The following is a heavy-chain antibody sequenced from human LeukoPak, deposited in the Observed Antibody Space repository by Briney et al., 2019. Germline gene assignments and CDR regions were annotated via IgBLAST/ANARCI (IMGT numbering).Heavy chain of an antibody. CDR3: ARGSVRGEFDP. CDR1: GGSISTYY. V-gene: IGHV4-59*01. CDR2: IYYTGST. D-gene: IGHD3-10*01. Sequence: SETLSLTCTLSGGSISTYYWSWVRQPPGKGLEWIGYIYYTGSTDYNPSLKSRVTMSVDTSKNQFSLKLSSVTAADTAVYSCARGSVRGEFDPWGQGTLVTVSP. J-gene: IGHJ5*02.